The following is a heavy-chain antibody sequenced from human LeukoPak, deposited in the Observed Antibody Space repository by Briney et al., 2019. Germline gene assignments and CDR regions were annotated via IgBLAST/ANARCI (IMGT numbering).Heavy chain of an antibody. J-gene: IGHJ6*03. V-gene: IGHV4-34*01. Sequence: PSETLSLTCAVYGGSFSGYYWSWIRQPPGKGLEWIGEINHSGSTNYNPSLKSRVTISVDTSKNQFSLKLSSVTAADTAVYYCARGIGYAEWFGELSLYYYYMDVWGKGTTVTISS. CDR1: GGSFSGYY. D-gene: IGHD3-10*01. CDR3: ARGIGYAEWFGELSLYYYYMDV. CDR2: INHSGST.